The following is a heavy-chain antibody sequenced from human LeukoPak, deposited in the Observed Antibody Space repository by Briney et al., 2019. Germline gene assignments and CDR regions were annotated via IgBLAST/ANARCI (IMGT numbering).Heavy chain of an antibody. J-gene: IGHJ4*02. D-gene: IGHD4/OR15-4a*01. Sequence: GASVNVSCKASGYTFTSNGISWVRQAPGQGLEWMGWISTNNGDTKYGKKFQGRVIMTTDTSTSTTYMELRSLRSDDTAVYYCARDDDYNPLVHWGQGTLVTVSS. CDR1: GYTFTSNG. CDR3: ARDDDYNPLVH. CDR2: ISTNNGDT. V-gene: IGHV1-18*01.